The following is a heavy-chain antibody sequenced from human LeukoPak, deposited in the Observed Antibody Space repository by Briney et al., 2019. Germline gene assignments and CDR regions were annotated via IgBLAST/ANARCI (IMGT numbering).Heavy chain of an antibody. V-gene: IGHV5-51*01. CDR1: GYRFTSYW. J-gene: IGHJ5*02. Sequence: GESLKISCKCSGYRFTSYWIGWVRQVPGKGLEWMGIVQPGDSDIRYSPSFQGQVTISADKSISTAYLQWSSLKASDTAMYYCARHVPLYDYVWGSYRRGGFDPWGQGTLVTVSS. CDR2: VQPGDSDI. CDR3: ARHVPLYDYVWGSYRRGGFDP. D-gene: IGHD3-16*02.